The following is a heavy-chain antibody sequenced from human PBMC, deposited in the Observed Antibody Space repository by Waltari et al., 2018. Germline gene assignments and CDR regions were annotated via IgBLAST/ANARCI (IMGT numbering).Heavy chain of an antibody. CDR3: ARRVSTGWQYNYFDY. CDR1: GYSISSGYY. CDR2: MHHRGTT. Sequence: QVQLQESGPGLVKPSETLSLTCAVSGYSISSGYYWSWIRQPPGEGPAWIGCMHHRGTTYYNPSLKSRVTISVDTSKNQFSLKLSSVTAADTAVYYCARRVSTGWQYNYFDYWGQGTPVTVSS. V-gene: IGHV4-38-2*01. D-gene: IGHD6-25*01. J-gene: IGHJ4*02.